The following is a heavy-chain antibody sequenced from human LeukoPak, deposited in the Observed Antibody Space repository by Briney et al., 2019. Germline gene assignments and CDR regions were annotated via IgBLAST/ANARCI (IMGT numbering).Heavy chain of an antibody. CDR1: GYTFTGYY. CDR2: INPNSGGT. J-gene: IGHJ6*02. Sequence: ASVKVSCKASGYTFTGYYMHWVRQAPGQGLEWMGWINPNSGGTNYAQKFQGRVTMTRDTSISTAYMELSRLRSDDTAVYYCARKYSSGWYYYHGMDVWGQGTTVTVSS. V-gene: IGHV1-2*02. D-gene: IGHD6-19*01. CDR3: ARKYSSGWYYYHGMDV.